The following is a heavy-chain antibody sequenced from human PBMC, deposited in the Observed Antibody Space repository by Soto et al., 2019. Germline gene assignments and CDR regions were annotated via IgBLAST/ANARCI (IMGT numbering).Heavy chain of an antibody. J-gene: IGHJ4*02. D-gene: IGHD3-10*01. Sequence: PGGSLRLSCAASGFSFNTYAMSWVRQAPGKGLEWVSTISASADMTYYADSVKGRFTISRDKSKNTLYLQLDSLRAEDTAAYYCAKVQAGYVSFHYWGQGTLVTVSS. V-gene: IGHV3-23*01. CDR1: GFSFNTYA. CDR2: ISASADMT. CDR3: AKVQAGYVSFHY.